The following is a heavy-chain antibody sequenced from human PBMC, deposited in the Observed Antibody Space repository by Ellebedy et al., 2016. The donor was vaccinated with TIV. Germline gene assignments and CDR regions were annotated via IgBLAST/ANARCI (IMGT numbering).Heavy chain of an antibody. CDR2: IYYSGST. J-gene: IGHJ4*02. CDR3: VRGGYTYAFDY. D-gene: IGHD1-1*01. Sequence: SETLSLTCTVSGGSISSYYWSWIRQPPGKGLEWIGYIYYSGSTNYNPSLKSRVTISVDTSKNQFSLKLSSVTAADTAVYYCVRGGYTYAFDYWGQGTLVTVSS. V-gene: IGHV4-59*12. CDR1: GGSISSYY.